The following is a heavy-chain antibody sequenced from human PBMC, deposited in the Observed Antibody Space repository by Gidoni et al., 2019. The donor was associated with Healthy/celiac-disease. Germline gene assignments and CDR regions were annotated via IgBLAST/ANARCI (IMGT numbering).Heavy chain of an antibody. D-gene: IGHD6-19*01. CDR1: GGSFSGYY. J-gene: IGHJ6*04. CDR3: ASPAVNYYYGMDV. CDR2: INHSGST. V-gene: IGHV4-34*01. Sequence: QVQLQQWGAGLLKPSETLSLTCAVYGGSFSGYYWSWIRQPPGKGLEWIGEINHSGSTNYNPSLKSRVTISVDTSKNQLSLKLSSVTAADTAVYYWASPAVNYYYGMDVWGKGTTVTVSS.